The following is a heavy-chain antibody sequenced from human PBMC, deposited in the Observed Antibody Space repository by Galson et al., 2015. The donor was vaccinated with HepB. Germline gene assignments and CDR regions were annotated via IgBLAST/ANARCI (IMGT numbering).Heavy chain of an antibody. Sequence: SVKVSCKASGYTFTNYYMHWVRQAPGQGLEWMGIINPSGGTTNYAQKFRGRVTMTRDTSTSTVYMELSSLRSEDTALYYCARSSCSGGGCYSDWFDPWGQGTLVTVSS. J-gene: IGHJ5*02. CDR2: INPSGGTT. CDR3: ARSSCSGGGCYSDWFDP. D-gene: IGHD2-15*01. CDR1: GYTFTNYY. V-gene: IGHV1-46*03.